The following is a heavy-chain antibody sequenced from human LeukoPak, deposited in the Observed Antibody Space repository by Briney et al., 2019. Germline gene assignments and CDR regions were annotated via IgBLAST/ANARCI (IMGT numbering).Heavy chain of an antibody. CDR2: INQDGTEK. D-gene: IGHD6-13*01. J-gene: IGHJ4*02. V-gene: IGHV3-7*03. Sequence: PGGSLRLSCAASGFTFSSYWMSWVRQAPGEGLEWVAKINQDGTEKAYVDSVRGRFTISRDNAKNSLFLQMNSLRAEDTAVYYCARGLLIAAAGTWWGQGTLVTVSS. CDR1: GFTFSSYW. CDR3: ARGLLIAAAGTW.